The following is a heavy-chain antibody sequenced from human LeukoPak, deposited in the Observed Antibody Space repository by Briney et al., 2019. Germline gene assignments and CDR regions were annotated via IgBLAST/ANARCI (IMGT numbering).Heavy chain of an antibody. V-gene: IGHV6-1*01. Sequence: SQTLSLTCAISGDSVSSNSAAWNWIRQSPSRGLEGLGRTYYRSKWYNDYAVSVKSRITINPDTSKNQFSLQLNSVTPEDTAVYYCARVLPDYGGNSGEHWDAFDIWGQGTMVTVSS. CDR3: ARVLPDYGGNSGEHWDAFDI. J-gene: IGHJ3*02. CDR1: GDSVSSNSAA. D-gene: IGHD4-23*01. CDR2: TYYRSKWYN.